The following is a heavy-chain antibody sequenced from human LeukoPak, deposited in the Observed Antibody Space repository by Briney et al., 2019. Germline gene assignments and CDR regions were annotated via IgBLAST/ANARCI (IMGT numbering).Heavy chain of an antibody. Sequence: GGSLRLSCAASRFTFSIYDMSWVRQAPGKGLEWVSTISGSGGNTYYADSVKGRFTISRDNSKNTLSLQMNSLRAEDTAIYYCAKEKETTAPYNWFDPWGQGTLVTVSS. CDR1: RFTFSIYD. CDR2: ISGSGGNT. V-gene: IGHV3-23*01. D-gene: IGHD4-11*01. J-gene: IGHJ5*02. CDR3: AKEKETTAPYNWFDP.